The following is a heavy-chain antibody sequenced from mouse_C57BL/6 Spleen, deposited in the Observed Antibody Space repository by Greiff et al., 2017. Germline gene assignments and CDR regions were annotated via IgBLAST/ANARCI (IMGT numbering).Heavy chain of an antibody. CDR1: GYTFTSYW. CDR3: ARGSKTAMDY. V-gene: IGHV1-50*01. J-gene: IGHJ4*01. CDR2: IDPSDSYT. Sequence: VQLQQPGAELVKPGASVKLSCKASGYTFTSYWMQWVKQRPGHGLEWIGEIDPSDSYTNYNQKLQGKTTLTVDTSSSTAYMQLSSLNSEDSAFYYCARGSKTAMDYWGQGTSVTVSS.